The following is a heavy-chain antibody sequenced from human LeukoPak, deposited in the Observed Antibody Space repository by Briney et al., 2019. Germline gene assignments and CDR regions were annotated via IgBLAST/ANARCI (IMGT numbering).Heavy chain of an antibody. Sequence: GGSLRLSCAASGFTFSSYSMNWVRQAPGKGLEWVAVISYDGSNKYYADSVKGRFTISRDNSKNTLYLQMNSLRAEDTAVYYCARDLHTYNWSAFDIWGQGTMVTVSS. CDR3: ARDLHTYNWSAFDI. CDR1: GFTFSSYS. J-gene: IGHJ3*02. D-gene: IGHD1-20*01. V-gene: IGHV3-30*03. CDR2: ISYDGSNK.